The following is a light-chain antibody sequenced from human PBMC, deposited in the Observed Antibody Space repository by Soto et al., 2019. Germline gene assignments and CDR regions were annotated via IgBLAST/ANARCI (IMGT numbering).Light chain of an antibody. J-gene: IGLJ3*02. CDR2: GVT. Sequence: QSALTQPASVSGSPGQSITISCTGTSSDVGGYSFVSWYQQHPGKAPKLIIYGVTSRPSGVSSRFSGSKSGNTASLTISGLQAEDEADYYYSSYTSTGRVFGGGTKLTVL. CDR3: SSYTSTGRV. CDR1: SSDVGGYSF. V-gene: IGLV2-14*03.